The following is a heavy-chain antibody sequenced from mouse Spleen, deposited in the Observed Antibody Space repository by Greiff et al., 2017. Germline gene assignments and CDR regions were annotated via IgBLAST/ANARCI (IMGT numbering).Heavy chain of an antibody. Sequence: EVMLVESGGDLVKPGGSLKLSCAASGFTFSSYGMSWVRQTPDKRLEWVATISSGGSYTYYPDSVKGRFTISRDNAKNTLYLQMSSLKSEDTAMYYCARDGVIYYYGSSYAMDYWGQGTSVTVSS. CDR2: ISSGGSYT. CDR1: GFTFSSYG. CDR3: ARDGVIYYYGSSYAMDY. J-gene: IGHJ4*01. V-gene: IGHV5-6*01. D-gene: IGHD1-1*01.